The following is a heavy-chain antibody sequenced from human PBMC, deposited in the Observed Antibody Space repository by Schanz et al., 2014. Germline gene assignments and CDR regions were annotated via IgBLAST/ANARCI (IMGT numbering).Heavy chain of an antibody. CDR1: GGSISSYY. Sequence: QVQLQESGPGLVKPSETLSLTCTVSGGSISSYYWSWIRQPPGKGLEWIGYIYYSGSTKYNPSLKSRVTISVDTSKNQFSLKLSSVTAADTAVYYCARAAGPVDYWGQGTLVTVSS. D-gene: IGHD6-13*01. CDR3: ARAAGPVDY. J-gene: IGHJ4*02. V-gene: IGHV4-59*01. CDR2: IYYSGST.